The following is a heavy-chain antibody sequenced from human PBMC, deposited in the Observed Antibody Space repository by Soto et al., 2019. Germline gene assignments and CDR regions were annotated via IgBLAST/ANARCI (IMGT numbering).Heavy chain of an antibody. CDR2: ISAYNGNT. D-gene: IGHD6-13*01. V-gene: IGHV1-18*01. J-gene: IGHJ6*02. Sequence: ASVKVSCKASGYTFTSYGISWVRQAPGQGLEWMGWISAYNGNTNYAQKLQGRVTMTTDTSTSTAYMELRSLRSDDTAVYYCARGKHSSSWTSYYYYGMDVWGQGTTVTVSS. CDR3: ARGKHSSSWTSYYYYGMDV. CDR1: GYTFTSYG.